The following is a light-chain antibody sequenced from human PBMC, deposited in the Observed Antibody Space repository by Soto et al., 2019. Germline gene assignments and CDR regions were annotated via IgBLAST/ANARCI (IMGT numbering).Light chain of an antibody. CDR1: QSFSRTY. J-gene: IGKJ1*01. CDR2: GTS. CDR3: QHYGSSPPRT. V-gene: IGKV3-20*01. Sequence: EIVLTQSPGTLSLSPGQRATLSCRASQSFSRTYLAWFQQKPGQPPRLLIYGTSSRATGIPDRFSGGGSGTDFTLTISRLEPEDFAVYYCQHYGSSPPRTFGQGTKVEVK.